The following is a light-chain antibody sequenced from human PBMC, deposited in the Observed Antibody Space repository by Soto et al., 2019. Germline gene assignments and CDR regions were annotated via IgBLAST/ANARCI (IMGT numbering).Light chain of an antibody. CDR2: TVS. J-gene: IGLJ1*01. Sequence: QSALTQPASVSGSPGQSITISCTGTSSDVGANIFVSWYQQHPGKVPKLMIYTVSSRPSGVSQRFSGSKSGNTASLTISGLQAADEADYYCSSFTTDSTYVFGTGTKLTVL. V-gene: IGLV2-14*01. CDR1: SSDVGANIF. CDR3: SSFTTDSTYV.